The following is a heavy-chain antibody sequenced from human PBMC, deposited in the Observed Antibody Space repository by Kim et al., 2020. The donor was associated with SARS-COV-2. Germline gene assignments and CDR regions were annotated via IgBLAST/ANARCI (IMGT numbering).Heavy chain of an antibody. D-gene: IGHD6-13*01. CDR2: MHPNSRNS. CDR1: GYTFTNYE. J-gene: IGHJ4*02. V-gene: IGHV1-8*01. Sequence: ASVKVSCKASGYTFTNYEINWVRQATGQGLEWMGWMHPNSRNSGDAQNFQGRVTMTRTTSINKANMELTSLISDDTAVYYRARTRGSSSWYVADCWGQGT. CDR3: ARTRGSSSWYVADC.